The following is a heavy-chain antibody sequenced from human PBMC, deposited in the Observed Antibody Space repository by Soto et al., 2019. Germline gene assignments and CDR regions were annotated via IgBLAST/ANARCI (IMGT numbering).Heavy chain of an antibody. CDR1: GFTFSSYW. V-gene: IGHV3-30-3*01. D-gene: IGHD2-21*02. J-gene: IGHJ6*02. Sequence: GGSLRLSCAASGFTFSSYWMSWVRQAPGKGLEWVAVISYDGSNKYYADSVKGRFTISRDNSKNTLYLQMNSLRAEDTAVYYCARVLVTAVSYYYYGMDVWGQGTTVTVSS. CDR3: ARVLVTAVSYYYYGMDV. CDR2: ISYDGSNK.